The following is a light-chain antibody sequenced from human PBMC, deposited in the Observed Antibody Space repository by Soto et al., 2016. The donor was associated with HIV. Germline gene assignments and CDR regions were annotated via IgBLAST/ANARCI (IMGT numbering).Light chain of an antibody. CDR2: QNK. V-gene: IGLV3-1*01. CDR3: QSYDTSTAVVV. J-gene: IGLJ2*01. Sequence: SYVLTQPPSVSVAPGKTARITCGANNIGNKYVHWYQQRPGQSPVLIIYQNKKRPLGIPERFSASMSGNTATLSITGTQAMDEADYYCQSYDTSTAVVVFGGGTKLTVL. CDR1: NIGNKY.